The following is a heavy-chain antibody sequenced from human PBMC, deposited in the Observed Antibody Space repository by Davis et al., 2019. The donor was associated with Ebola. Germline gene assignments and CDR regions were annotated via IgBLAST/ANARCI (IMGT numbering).Heavy chain of an antibody. Sequence: GESLKISCSASGFTFSSYAMHWVRQAPGKGLEYVSAISSNGGSTYYADSVKGRFTISRDNSKNTLYLQMNSLRAEDTAVYYCAKEGYSSGWYSYYYYYGMDVWGQGTTVTVSS. CDR2: ISSNGGST. CDR3: AKEGYSSGWYSYYYYYGMDV. D-gene: IGHD6-19*01. CDR1: GFTFSSYA. V-gene: IGHV3-64*04. J-gene: IGHJ6*02.